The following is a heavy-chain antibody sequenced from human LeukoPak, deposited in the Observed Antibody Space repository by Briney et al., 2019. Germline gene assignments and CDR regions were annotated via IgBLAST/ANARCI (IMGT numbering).Heavy chain of an antibody. J-gene: IGHJ6*03. CDR3: AVMDTAMVLFYYYYMDV. CDR1: GFTFSSYG. Sequence: PGGSLRLSCAASGFTFSSYGMHWVRQAPGKGLEWVAFIRYDGSNKYYADSVKGRFTISRDNSKNTLYLQMNSLRAEDTAVYYCAVMDTAMVLFYYYYMDVWGKGTTVTISS. D-gene: IGHD5-18*01. CDR2: IRYDGSNK. V-gene: IGHV3-30*02.